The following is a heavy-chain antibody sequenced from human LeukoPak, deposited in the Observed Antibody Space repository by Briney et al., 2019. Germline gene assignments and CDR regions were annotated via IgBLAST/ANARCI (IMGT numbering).Heavy chain of an antibody. Sequence: GGSLRLSCAASGFTFSTYWMHWVRQAPGKGLVWVSRINTDGSTTTYADPVKGRFTISRDNAKNTLYLQMNSLRAEDTAVYYCAREKKSSTSMDYWGQGTLVTVST. CDR2: INTDGSTT. J-gene: IGHJ4*02. D-gene: IGHD2-2*01. CDR1: GFTFSTYW. CDR3: AREKKSSTSMDY. V-gene: IGHV3-74*01.